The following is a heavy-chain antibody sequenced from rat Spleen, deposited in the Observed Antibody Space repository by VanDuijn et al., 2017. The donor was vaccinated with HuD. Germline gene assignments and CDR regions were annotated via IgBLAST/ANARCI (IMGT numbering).Heavy chain of an antibody. CDR2: ITSGGSNT. V-gene: IGHV5-17*01. Sequence: EVQLVESGGGLVQPGRSLKLSCAASGFTFSDYAMAWVRQAPKKGLEWVATITSGGSNTYYPDSVKGRFTISRDNAKSTLYLQMDSLRSEDTATYYCAKDIWNWGQGVMVTVSS. CDR3: AKDIWN. CDR1: GFTFSDYA. D-gene: IGHD2-7*01. J-gene: IGHJ2*01.